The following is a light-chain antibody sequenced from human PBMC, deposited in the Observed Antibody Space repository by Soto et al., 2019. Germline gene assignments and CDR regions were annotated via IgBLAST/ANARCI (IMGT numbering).Light chain of an antibody. CDR1: NSDVGGYDR. V-gene: IGLV2-23*02. Sequence: QSALTQPASVSGSPGQSITISCTGTNSDVGGYDRVSWYQQHAGKAPTLMIYEVNKRHSGISNRFSGTKSGNTASLSNSGLQAEDEADYYCCSSVGGPIWVFGGGTKLTVL. CDR2: EVN. CDR3: CSSVGGPIWV. J-gene: IGLJ3*02.